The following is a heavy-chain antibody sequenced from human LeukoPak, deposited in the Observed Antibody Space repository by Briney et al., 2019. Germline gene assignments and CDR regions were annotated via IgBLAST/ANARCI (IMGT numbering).Heavy chain of an antibody. Sequence: GGSLRLSCAASGFTFSSYWMSWVRQAPGKGLEWVANIKHDGSEKYYVDSVKGRFTISRDNAKNSLYLQMNSLRAEDTAVYYCARAPYGDYADYWGQGTLVTVSS. J-gene: IGHJ4*02. CDR1: GFTFSSYW. CDR3: ARAPYGDYADY. D-gene: IGHD4-17*01. CDR2: IKHDGSEK. V-gene: IGHV3-7*01.